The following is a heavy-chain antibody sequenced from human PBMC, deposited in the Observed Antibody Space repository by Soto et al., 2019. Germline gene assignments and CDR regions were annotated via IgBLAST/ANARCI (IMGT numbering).Heavy chain of an antibody. J-gene: IGHJ4*02. CDR3: ARDYDFWSGSDY. Sequence: QVQLVESGGGVVQPGRSLRLSCAASGFTFSSYGMHWVRQAPGKGLEWVAVIWYDGSNKYYADSVKGRFTISRDNSKNTLYLQMNSLRAEDTAVYYCARDYDFWSGSDYWGQGTLVTVS. CDR1: GFTFSSYG. V-gene: IGHV3-33*01. CDR2: IWYDGSNK. D-gene: IGHD3-3*01.